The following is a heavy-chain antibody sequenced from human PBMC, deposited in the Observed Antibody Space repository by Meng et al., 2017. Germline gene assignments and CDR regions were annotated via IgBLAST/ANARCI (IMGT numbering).Heavy chain of an antibody. CDR2: IWYDGSNK. D-gene: IGHD4-17*01. CDR3: ARDPIYGDYVGVDY. V-gene: IGHV3-33*01. Sequence: GESLKIYCAASGFTFSSYGMHWVRQAPGKGLEWVAVIWYDGSNKYYADSVKGRFTISRDNSKNTLYLPMNSLRAEDTAVYYCARDPIYGDYVGVDYWGQGTLVTVSS. CDR1: GFTFSSYG. J-gene: IGHJ4*02.